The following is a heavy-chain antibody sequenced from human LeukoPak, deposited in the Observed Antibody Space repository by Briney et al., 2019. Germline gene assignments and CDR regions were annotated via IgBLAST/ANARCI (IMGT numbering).Heavy chain of an antibody. V-gene: IGHV1-2*06. CDR1: GYTFTVSY. Sequence: ASXKVSCKASGYTFTVSYIHWVRQAPGQGLECVGRINPNSGGTNYAQKFQGRVTMTRDTSISTAYMELSRLTSDDTAVYYCVREYCGGDCYPWNWGQGTLVTVSS. D-gene: IGHD2-21*02. CDR2: INPNSGGT. CDR3: VREYCGGDCYPWN. J-gene: IGHJ4*02.